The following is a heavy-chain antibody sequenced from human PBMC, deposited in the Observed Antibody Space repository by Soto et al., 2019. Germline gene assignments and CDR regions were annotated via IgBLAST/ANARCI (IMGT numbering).Heavy chain of an antibody. CDR2: IYYSGST. CDR1: GGSISSYY. V-gene: IGHV4-59*01. Sequence: SETLSLTCTVSGGSISSYYWSWIRQPPGKGLEWIGYIYYSGSTNYNPSLKSRVTISVDTSKNQFSLKLSSVTAADTAVYYCARDLYSSGWYENWFDLWGQRTLVTVSS. CDR3: ARDLYSSGWYENWFDL. D-gene: IGHD6-13*01. J-gene: IGHJ5*02.